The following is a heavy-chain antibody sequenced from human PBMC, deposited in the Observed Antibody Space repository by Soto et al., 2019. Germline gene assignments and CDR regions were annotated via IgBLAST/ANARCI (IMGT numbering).Heavy chain of an antibody. J-gene: IGHJ4*02. Sequence: QVQLVQSGAEVKKPGSSVKVSCKASGGTFSSYTISWVRQAPGQGLEWMGRIIPILGIANYAQKFQGRVTXTXXKSTSTAYMELSSLRSEDTAVYYCARDQGGYNSDYWGQGTLVTVSS. CDR3: ARDQGGYNSDY. D-gene: IGHD5-12*01. V-gene: IGHV1-69*08. CDR2: IIPILGIA. CDR1: GGTFSSYT.